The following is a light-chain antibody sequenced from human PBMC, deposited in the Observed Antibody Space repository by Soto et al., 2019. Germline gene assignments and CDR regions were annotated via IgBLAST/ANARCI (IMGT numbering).Light chain of an antibody. CDR2: EVS. Sequence: QSALTQPRSVSGSPGQSVTISCTGTSSDVGGYNYVSWYQQHPGKAPKLMIYEVSKRPSGVPDRFSGSKSGNTASLTVSGLQVEDEAGYYCSSFEASNNLLFGGGTQLTVL. CDR3: SSFEASNNLL. V-gene: IGLV2-8*01. CDR1: SSDVGGYNY. J-gene: IGLJ2*01.